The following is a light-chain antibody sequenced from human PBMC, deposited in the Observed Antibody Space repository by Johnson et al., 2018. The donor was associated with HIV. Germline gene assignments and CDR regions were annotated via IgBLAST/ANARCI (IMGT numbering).Light chain of an antibody. CDR3: GTWDDSLSTGGV. V-gene: IGLV1-51*01. Sequence: HSVLTQPPSVSAAPGQKVTISCSGSTSNIGNNYVSWYQQLPGKAPKLLIYDNNKRPSGIPDRFSGSKSGTSATLGITGLQTGDEADYYCGTWDDSLSTGGVFGAGTKVTVL. J-gene: IGLJ1*01. CDR2: DNN. CDR1: TSNIGNNY.